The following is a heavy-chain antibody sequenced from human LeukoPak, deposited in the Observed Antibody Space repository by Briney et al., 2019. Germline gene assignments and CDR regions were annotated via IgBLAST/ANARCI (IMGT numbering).Heavy chain of an antibody. D-gene: IGHD3-3*01. CDR2: IYYSGST. CDR3: ARLPSYDFWSGYYIHYYYYMDV. V-gene: IGHV4-39*07. CDR1: GGSISSSSYY. J-gene: IGHJ6*03. Sequence: SETLSLTCTVSGGSISSSSYYWGWIRQPPGKGLEWIGSIYYSGSTYYNPSLKSRVTISVDTSKNQFSLKLSSVTAAGTAVYYCARLPSYDFWSGYYIHYYYYMDVWGKGTTVTVSS.